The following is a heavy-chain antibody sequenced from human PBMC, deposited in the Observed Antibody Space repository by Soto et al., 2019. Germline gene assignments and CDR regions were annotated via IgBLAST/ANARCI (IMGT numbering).Heavy chain of an antibody. D-gene: IGHD3-16*02. V-gene: IGHV1-2*02. Sequence: ASVKVSCKASGYTFTGYYMHWVRQAPGQGLEWMGWINPNSGGTNYAQKFQGGVTMTRDTSISTAYMELSRLRSDDTAVYYCARDPYDYVWGSYRLPYYYYYGMDVWGQGTTVTVS. CDR2: INPNSGGT. CDR1: GYTFTGYY. CDR3: ARDPYDYVWGSYRLPYYYYYGMDV. J-gene: IGHJ6*02.